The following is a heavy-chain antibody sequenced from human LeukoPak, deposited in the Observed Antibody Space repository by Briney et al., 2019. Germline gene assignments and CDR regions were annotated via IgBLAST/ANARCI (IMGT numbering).Heavy chain of an antibody. J-gene: IGHJ4*02. CDR2: MNPNSGNT. CDR1: GYTFTSYD. V-gene: IGHV1-8*03. Sequence: ASVKVSCKASGYTFTSYDINWVRQATGQGLEWMGWMNPNSGNTGYALKFQGRVTITRNTSISTAYMELSSLRSEDTAVYYCARERGGGKWGYSYGYVDYWGQGTLVTVSS. CDR3: ARERGGGKWGYSYGYVDY. D-gene: IGHD5-18*01.